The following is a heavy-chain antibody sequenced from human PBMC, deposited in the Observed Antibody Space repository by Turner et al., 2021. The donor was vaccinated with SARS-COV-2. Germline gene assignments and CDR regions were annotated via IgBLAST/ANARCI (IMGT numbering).Heavy chain of an antibody. D-gene: IGHD2-15*01. Sequence: EGQLVESGGGLVQPGGSLRLSCAASGFPFSSYWMDWVRQAPGEGLVWVSRLNSDGSTTNYADSVKGRFTISRDNAKNTLYLQMNSMRDEDSAVYYCARGLYGDPVGFDRWGQGTLVTVSS. J-gene: IGHJ5*02. CDR2: LNSDGSTT. CDR1: GFPFSSYW. V-gene: IGHV3-74*01. CDR3: ARGLYGDPVGFDR.